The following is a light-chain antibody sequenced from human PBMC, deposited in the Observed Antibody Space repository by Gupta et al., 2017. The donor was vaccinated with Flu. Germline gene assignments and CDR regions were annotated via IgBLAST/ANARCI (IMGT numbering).Light chain of an antibody. J-gene: IGLJ3*02. CDR3: RLYGAGTWV. CDR2: ATS. Sequence: GTVTLTCASSTGAVTSGYATNWCQQKPGQAPRTLIYATSYKHTWTPARFSGSLRGDKAALTLAGVQPEDEDDYYCRLYGAGTWVFGGGTKLTVL. V-gene: IGLV7-43*01. CDR1: TGAVTSGYA.